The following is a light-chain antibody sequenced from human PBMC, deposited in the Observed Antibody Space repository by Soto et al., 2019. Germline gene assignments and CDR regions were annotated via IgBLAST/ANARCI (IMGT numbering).Light chain of an antibody. Sequence: IQLTQSPSSLSASVGDRVTITCRASQGISSYLAWYQQDPGKAPKLLIYAGSTLQSGVPSRFSGSGSGADFTLTISSLQPDDFATYYCQHYNSYSEAFGQGTKVDIK. CDR3: QHYNSYSEA. CDR1: QGISSY. V-gene: IGKV1-9*01. CDR2: AGS. J-gene: IGKJ1*01.